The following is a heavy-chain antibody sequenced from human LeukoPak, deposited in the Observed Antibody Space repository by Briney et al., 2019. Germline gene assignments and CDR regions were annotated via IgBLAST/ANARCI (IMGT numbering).Heavy chain of an antibody. J-gene: IGHJ4*02. CDR1: GYTFTSYD. Sequence: GASVKVSCKASGYTFTSYDINWVRQATGQGLEWMGWMNPNSGNTGYAQKFQGRVTMTRNTSISTAYMELSRLRSDDTAVYYCARWMAGVYYFDYWGQGTLVTVSS. CDR3: ARWMAGVYYFDY. CDR2: MNPNSGNT. V-gene: IGHV1-8*01. D-gene: IGHD5-24*01.